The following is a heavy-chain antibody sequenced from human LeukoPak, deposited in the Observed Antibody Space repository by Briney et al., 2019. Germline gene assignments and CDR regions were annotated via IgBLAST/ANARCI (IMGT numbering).Heavy chain of an antibody. CDR1: GGSISTYY. J-gene: IGHJ4*02. D-gene: IGHD6-6*01. CDR2: IHASGPT. CDR3: ARHDAGIAARPFDN. V-gene: IGHV4-4*09. Sequence: SETLSLTCTVSGGSISTYYWSWTRRPPGKGLEWIAYIHASGPTNYNPSLKGRITISVDTSKNQFSLKLSSVTAADTAVYYCARHDAGIAARPFDNWGQGTLVTVSS.